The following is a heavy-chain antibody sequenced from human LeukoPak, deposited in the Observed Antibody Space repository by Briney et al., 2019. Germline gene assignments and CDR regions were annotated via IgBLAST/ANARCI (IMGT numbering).Heavy chain of an antibody. J-gene: IGHJ4*02. D-gene: IGHD2-2*01. CDR2: IQYDGGNK. CDR1: GFTFSSYG. Sequence: PGGSLRLSCAASGFTFSSYGMHWVRQAPGKGLEWVAFIQYDGGNKYHADYMKGRFTIYRDKSKNTVYLQMNSLRTEDTAGYYCAPKAEGYCSSTSCSDYWGQGTLVTVSS. CDR3: APKAEGYCSSTSCSDY. V-gene: IGHV3-30*02.